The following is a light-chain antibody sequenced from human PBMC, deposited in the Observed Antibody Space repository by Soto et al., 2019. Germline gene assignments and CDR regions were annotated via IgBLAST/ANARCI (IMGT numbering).Light chain of an antibody. V-gene: IGKV1-5*03. CDR3: QHYNDYSWT. CDR2: GTS. CDR1: QSISIW. Sequence: DIHMTQSPSTLSASVGDRVTITCRASQSISIWLAWYQQKPGRAPNLLIYGTSSLESGVPSRFSGSGSGTDFTLTISSPQPDDFATYYGQHYNDYSWTFGQGTKVEIK. J-gene: IGKJ1*01.